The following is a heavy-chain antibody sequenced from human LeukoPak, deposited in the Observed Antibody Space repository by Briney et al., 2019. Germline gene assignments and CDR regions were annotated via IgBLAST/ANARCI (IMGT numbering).Heavy chain of an antibody. CDR2: INHSGST. D-gene: IGHD3-22*01. CDR1: GGSFSGYY. CDR3: ARADYDSSGYSLYYFDY. V-gene: IGHV4-34*01. Sequence: SETLSLTCAVYGGSFSGYYWSWIRQPPGKGLEWIGEINHSGSTNYNPSLKSRVTISVDTSKNQFSLKLNSVTPEDTAVYYCARADYDSSGYSLYYFDYWGQGTLVTVSS. J-gene: IGHJ4*02.